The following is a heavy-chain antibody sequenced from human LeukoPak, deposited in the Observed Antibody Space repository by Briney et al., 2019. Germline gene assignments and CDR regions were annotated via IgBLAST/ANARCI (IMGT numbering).Heavy chain of an antibody. CDR3: AMNMVRVHSDDYYFDY. CDR1: GYTFTSYG. D-gene: IGHD3-10*01. J-gene: IGHJ4*02. CDR2: IIPIFGTA. V-gene: IGHV1-69*06. Sequence: ASVKVSCKASGYTFTSYGISWVRQAPGQGLEWMGGIIPIFGTANYAQKFQGRVTITADKSTSTAYMELSSLRSEDTAVYYCAMNMVRVHSDDYYFDYWGQGTLVTVSS.